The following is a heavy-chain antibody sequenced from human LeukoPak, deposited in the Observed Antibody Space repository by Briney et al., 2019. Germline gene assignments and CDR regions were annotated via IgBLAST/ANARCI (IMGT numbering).Heavy chain of an antibody. CDR1: GGSFSDYY. Sequence: PSETLSLTCAVYGGSFSDYYWSWVRQPPGKGLEWIGEINYSGSTYYNPSLKSRVTISVDTSKNQFSLKLSSVTAADTAVYYCAREAPIVVVVAARFGWFDPWGQGTLVTVSS. D-gene: IGHD2-15*01. J-gene: IGHJ5*02. CDR2: INYSGST. CDR3: AREAPIVVVVAARFGWFDP. V-gene: IGHV4-34*01.